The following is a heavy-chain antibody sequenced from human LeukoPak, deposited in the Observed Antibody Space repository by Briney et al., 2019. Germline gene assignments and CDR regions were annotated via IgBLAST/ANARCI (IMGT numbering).Heavy chain of an antibody. V-gene: IGHV3-15*01. CDR3: TTGPFYFGSGTYFSDC. Sequence: GGSLRLSCAASGFTFSNAWMSWVRQTRGKGLEWVGRIKSKTDGGTTDYAAPVKGKFLISRDDSKNTLFLQMNSLKTEDTAVYYCTTGPFYFGSGTYFSDCWGQGTLVTVSS. J-gene: IGHJ4*02. D-gene: IGHD3-10*01. CDR1: GFTFSNAW. CDR2: IKSKTDGGTT.